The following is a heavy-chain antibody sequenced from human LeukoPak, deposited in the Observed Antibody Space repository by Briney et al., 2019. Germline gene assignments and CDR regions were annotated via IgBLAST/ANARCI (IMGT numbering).Heavy chain of an antibody. CDR3: ARDPGPTTAAWGAFDL. Sequence: GGSLRLSCAASGFTFSGYSMTWVRQAPGKGLEWVANIKQDGSEQYYVDSVKGRFTISRDNAKNSLYLQVNTLRVEDTAVYFCARDPGPTTAAWGAFDLWGQGTVVAVSP. D-gene: IGHD4-11*01. V-gene: IGHV3-7*01. CDR2: IKQDGSEQ. CDR1: GFTFSGYS. J-gene: IGHJ3*01.